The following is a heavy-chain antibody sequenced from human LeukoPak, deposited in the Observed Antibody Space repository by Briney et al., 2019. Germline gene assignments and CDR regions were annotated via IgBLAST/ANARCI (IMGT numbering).Heavy chain of an antibody. CDR1: GFTFSSYA. J-gene: IGHJ4*02. CDR3: AKNKWFGEFGSNFDY. D-gene: IGHD3-10*01. CDR2: ISGSGGST. V-gene: IGHV3-23*01. Sequence: PGGALRLSCAASGFTFSSYAMSCGRQAPGKGLGWVSAISGSGGSTYYADSVKGRFTTSRDNSKNTLYLQMNRLRAEDTAVYYSAKNKWFGEFGSNFDYWGQGTLVTVSS.